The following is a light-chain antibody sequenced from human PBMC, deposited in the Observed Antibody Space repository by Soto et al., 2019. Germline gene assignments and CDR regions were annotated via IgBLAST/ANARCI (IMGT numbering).Light chain of an antibody. CDR2: AAS. J-gene: IGKJ4*01. V-gene: IGKV1-9*01. CDR3: LRLSDYPLT. Sequence: DIQLTQSPYFLSASVGDRITITCRASQDIRGNLAWYQQKPGKAPKVLISAASSLQGGVPSRFSGSRSGTEFTLTISCLQPEDVATYYGLRLSDYPLTVGGGTNGEMK. CDR1: QDIRGN.